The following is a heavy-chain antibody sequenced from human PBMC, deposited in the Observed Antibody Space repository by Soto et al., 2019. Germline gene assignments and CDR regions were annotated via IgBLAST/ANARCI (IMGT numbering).Heavy chain of an antibody. CDR3: ARDEYYYDSSGYYYVYYYYYGMDV. CDR2: ISYDGSNK. Sequence: GGSLRLSCAASGFTFSSYAMHWVRQAPGKGLEWVAVISYDGSNKYYADSVKGRFTISRDNSKNTLYLQMNSLRAEDTAVYYCARDEYYYDSSGYYYVYYYYYGMDVWGQGTTVTVSS. D-gene: IGHD3-22*01. J-gene: IGHJ6*02. CDR1: GFTFSSYA. V-gene: IGHV3-30-3*01.